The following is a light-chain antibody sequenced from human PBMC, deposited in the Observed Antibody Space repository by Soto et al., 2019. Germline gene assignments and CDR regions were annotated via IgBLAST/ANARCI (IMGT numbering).Light chain of an antibody. V-gene: IGKV1-5*01. CDR2: HAS. Sequence: IQMTKSNKHLPASXGDIDTITCRASQSISNWLAWYQQKPGTAPKVLIYHASNLQSGVPSRFSGSGSGTEFTLTISSLQPDDFATYYCQQYNSYSVGQGTKVDIK. CDR3: QQYNSYS. CDR1: QSISNW. J-gene: IGKJ1*01.